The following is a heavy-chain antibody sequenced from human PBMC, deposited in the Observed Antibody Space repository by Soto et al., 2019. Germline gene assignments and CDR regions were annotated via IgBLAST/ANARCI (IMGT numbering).Heavy chain of an antibody. Sequence: SLKVSRKCCGYSFTSYWISWVRQTPGQGLAGMVRIYPSDSYTNYSPSFQGHVTMSADKSISTAYLQWSSMKASDTAMYYCARHVIRMQESVLRDFDWFLGDLDYWGQETMVPVSS. D-gene: IGHD3-9*01. CDR2: IYPSDSYT. V-gene: IGHV5-10-1*01. CDR3: ARHVIRMQESVLRDFDWFLGDLDY. J-gene: IGHJ4*02. CDR1: GYSFTSYW.